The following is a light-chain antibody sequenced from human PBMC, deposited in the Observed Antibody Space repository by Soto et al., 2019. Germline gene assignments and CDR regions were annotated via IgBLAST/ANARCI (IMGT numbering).Light chain of an antibody. CDR1: SSDVGGYNY. CDR3: SSYTSSSTLNYV. CDR2: DVS. Sequence: QSALTQPASVSGSPGQSITISCTGTSSDVGGYNYVSWYQQHPGKAPKLMIYDVSNRPSGVSNRFSGSKSGNTASLTISGLQAEDEADDYCSSYTSSSTLNYVFGTGTKLTVL. J-gene: IGLJ1*01. V-gene: IGLV2-14*01.